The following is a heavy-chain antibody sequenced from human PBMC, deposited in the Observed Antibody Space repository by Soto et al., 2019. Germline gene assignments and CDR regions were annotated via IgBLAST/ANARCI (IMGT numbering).Heavy chain of an antibody. CDR2: IYYSGST. Sequence: SLTCTVSGGSISSGGYYWSWIRQHPGKGLEWIGYIYYSGSTYYNPSLKSRVTISVDTSAADTAVYYCARNMAARSYWYFDLWGRGTLVTVSS. CDR1: GGSISSGGYY. D-gene: IGHD3-10*01. CDR3: FDL. J-gene: IGHJ2*01. V-gene: IGHV4-31*03.